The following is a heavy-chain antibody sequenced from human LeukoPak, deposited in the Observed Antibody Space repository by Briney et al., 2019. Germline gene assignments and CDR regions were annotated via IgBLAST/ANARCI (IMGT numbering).Heavy chain of an antibody. V-gene: IGHV4-59*01. CDR1: YGSISSDY. CDR3: ARGLWCGDFWFDP. Sequence: SETLSLTCTVSYGSISSDYCSWIRQPPGKGLEWLGYIYHSGSTNYNPSLKSRVTISIDTSKKHFSLKLSSVTAADTAVYYCARGLWCGDFWFDPWGQGTLVTVSS. D-gene: IGHD4/OR15-4a*01. CDR2: IYHSGST. J-gene: IGHJ5*02.